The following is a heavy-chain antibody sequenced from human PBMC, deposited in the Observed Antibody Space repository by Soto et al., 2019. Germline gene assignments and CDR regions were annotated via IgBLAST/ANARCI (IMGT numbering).Heavy chain of an antibody. V-gene: IGHV3-74*01. D-gene: IGHD4-17*01. J-gene: IGHJ4*02. CDR2: INTAGTTT. CDR3: AGGGGDYGDYLDY. Sequence: ELQLVESGGGLVQPGGSLRLSCVASGFSFSTYWMHWVRQAPGKGLVWVSRINTAGTTTPYADSVTGRFTISRDNAKDTLYLQMNSLRAEDTAVYFGAGGGGDYGDYLDYWGQGALVTGSS. CDR1: GFSFSTYW.